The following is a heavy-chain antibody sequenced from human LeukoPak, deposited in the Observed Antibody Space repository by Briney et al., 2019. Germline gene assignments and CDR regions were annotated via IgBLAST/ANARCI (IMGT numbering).Heavy chain of an antibody. CDR2: IKQDGSEK. D-gene: IGHD2-15*01. CDR3: ARVLIGYCSGGSCYYYGMDV. V-gene: IGHV3-7*01. J-gene: IGHJ6*02. CDR1: GFTFSSYS. Sequence: GSLRLSCAASGFTFSSYSMNWVRQAPGKGLEWVANIKQDGSEKYYVDSVKGRFTISRDNAKNSLYLQMNSLRAEDTAVYYCARVLIGYCSGGSCYYYGMDVWGQGTPVTVSS.